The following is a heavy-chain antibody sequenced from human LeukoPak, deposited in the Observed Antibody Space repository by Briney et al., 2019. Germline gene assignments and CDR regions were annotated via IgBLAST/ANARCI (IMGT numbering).Heavy chain of an antibody. V-gene: IGHV3-23*01. CDR3: ARTSRWYSGAFDI. J-gene: IGHJ3*02. CDR2: ISGSGGST. Sequence: GGSLRLSCAASGFTFSSYAMSWVRQAPGKGLEWVSVISGSGGSTYYADSVKGRFTISRDNSKNTLYLQMNSLRAEGTAVYYCARTSRWYSGAFDIWGQGTMVTVSS. CDR1: GFTFSSYA. D-gene: IGHD6-13*01.